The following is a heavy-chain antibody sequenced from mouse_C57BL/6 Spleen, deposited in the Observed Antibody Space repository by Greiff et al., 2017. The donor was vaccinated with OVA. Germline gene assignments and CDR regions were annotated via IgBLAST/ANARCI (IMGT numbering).Heavy chain of an antibody. CDR1: GYTFTSYW. CDR3: ARRDYGGFAY. V-gene: IGHV1-61*01. Sequence: QVQLQQPGAELVRPGPSVKLSCKASGYTFTSYWMDWVKQRPGQGLEWIGNIYPSDSETHYNQKFKDKATLTVDNSSSTAYMQLSSLTSEDSAGYYCARRDYGGFAYWGQGTLVTVSA. D-gene: IGHD2-4*01. CDR2: IYPSDSET. J-gene: IGHJ3*01.